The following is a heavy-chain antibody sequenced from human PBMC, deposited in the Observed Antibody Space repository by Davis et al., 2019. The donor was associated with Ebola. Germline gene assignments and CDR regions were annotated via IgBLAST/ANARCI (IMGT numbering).Heavy chain of an antibody. Sequence: PGGSLRLSCAASGFTVSSNYMSWVRQAPGKGLEWVSVIYSGGSTYYADSVKGRFTISRDNSKNTLYLQMNSLRAEDTAVYYCARLGRLGEPYYFDYWGQGTLVTVSS. CDR1: GFTVSSNY. CDR3: ARLGRLGEPYYFDY. J-gene: IGHJ4*02. V-gene: IGHV3-66*01. CDR2: IYSGGST. D-gene: IGHD3-16*01.